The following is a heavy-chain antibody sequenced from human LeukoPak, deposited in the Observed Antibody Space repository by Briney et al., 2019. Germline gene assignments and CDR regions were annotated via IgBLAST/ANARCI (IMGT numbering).Heavy chain of an antibody. J-gene: IGHJ6*02. Sequence: GGSLRLSCAASGFTFSSFQMNWVRQAPGKGLEWVSYISDTGTTIYYADSVKGRFTISRDNTKNSLYLQMNSLRDEDTAVYYCAREDYNPPRAMDVWGQGTTVTVSS. V-gene: IGHV3-48*03. D-gene: IGHD3-10*01. CDR1: GFTFSSFQ. CDR3: AREDYNPPRAMDV. CDR2: ISDTGTTI.